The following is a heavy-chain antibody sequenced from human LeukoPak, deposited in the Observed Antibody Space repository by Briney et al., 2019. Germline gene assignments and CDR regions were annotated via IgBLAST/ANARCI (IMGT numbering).Heavy chain of an antibody. D-gene: IGHD3-22*01. Sequence: KSSETQSLTCTVSGDSISSGDYYWSWIRQPPGKGLEWIGYIYYSGRSYYNPSLESRITISVDTSKNQFSLKLRSVTAADTAVYYCAKTYYDSSGYHFDNWGQGTLVTVSS. CDR2: IYYSGRS. CDR1: GDSISSGDYY. CDR3: AKTYYDSSGYHFDN. J-gene: IGHJ4*02. V-gene: IGHV4-30-4*01.